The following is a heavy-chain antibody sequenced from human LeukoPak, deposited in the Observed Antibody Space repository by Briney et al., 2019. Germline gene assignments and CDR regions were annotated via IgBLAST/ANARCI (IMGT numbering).Heavy chain of an antibody. Sequence: GGSLRLSCAASGFTFDDYGMSWVRQAPGKGLEWVSGINWNGGSTGYADSVKGRFTISRDNAKNSLYLQMNSLRAEDTAVYYCARVPGYDSSGYFDYWGQGTLVTVSS. J-gene: IGHJ4*02. CDR2: INWNGGST. CDR1: GFTFDDYG. V-gene: IGHV3-20*04. CDR3: ARVPGYDSSGYFDY. D-gene: IGHD3-22*01.